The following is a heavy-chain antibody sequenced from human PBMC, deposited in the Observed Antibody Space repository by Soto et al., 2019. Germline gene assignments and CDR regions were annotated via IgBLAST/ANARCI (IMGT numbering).Heavy chain of an antibody. D-gene: IGHD5-12*01. J-gene: IGHJ4*02. CDR1: GFTFSSYA. Sequence: GGSLRLSCAASGFTFSSYAMHWVRQAPGKGLEWVAVISYDGSNKYYADSVKGRFTISRDNSKNTLYLQMNSLRAEDTAVYYCASERRDGYNYQQPSFDYWGQGTLVTVSS. CDR2: ISYDGSNK. V-gene: IGHV3-30-3*01. CDR3: ASERRDGYNYQQPSFDY.